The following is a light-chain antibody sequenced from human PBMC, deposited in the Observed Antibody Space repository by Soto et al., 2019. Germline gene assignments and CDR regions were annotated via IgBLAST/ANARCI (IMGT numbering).Light chain of an antibody. CDR3: QQYGSSPRYT. CDR2: GAS. J-gene: IGKJ2*01. V-gene: IGKV3-20*01. CDR1: QSVSSSY. Sequence: EIVLTQSPGTLSLSPGERATLSCRASQSVSSSYLAWYQQKPGQAPRLLIYGASSRATGIPDRFSGSGSGTDFTLTISRLEPEDVAVYYCQQYGSSPRYTVGQGNKLEIK.